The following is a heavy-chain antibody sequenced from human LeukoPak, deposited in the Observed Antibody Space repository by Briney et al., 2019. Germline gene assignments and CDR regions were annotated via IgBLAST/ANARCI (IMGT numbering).Heavy chain of an antibody. V-gene: IGHV4-34*01. D-gene: IGHD5-18*01. J-gene: IGHJ4*02. CDR3: ATQGGYSYGYVDY. Sequence: SETLSLTCAVYGGSFSGYFWSWIRQPPGKGLEWIGEINHSGSTNHNPSLKSRVTISVDTSKNQFSLKLSSVTAADTAVYYCATQGGYSYGYVDYWGQGTLVTVSS. CDR2: INHSGST. CDR1: GGSFSGYF.